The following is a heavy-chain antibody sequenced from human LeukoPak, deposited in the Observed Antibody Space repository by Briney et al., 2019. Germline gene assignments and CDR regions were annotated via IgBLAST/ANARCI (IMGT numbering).Heavy chain of an antibody. V-gene: IGHV4-61*02. D-gene: IGHD2-15*01. CDR3: ARVRKLYLVDY. CDR1: GASISSGSHY. Sequence: SETLSLTCTVSGASISSGSHYWSWIRQPAGRGLEWIGRIYASGSTSYNPSLKSRVTMSLDTSKNQFSLKLSSVTAADTAVYYCARVRKLYLVDYWGQGILVTVSS. CDR2: IYASGST. J-gene: IGHJ4*02.